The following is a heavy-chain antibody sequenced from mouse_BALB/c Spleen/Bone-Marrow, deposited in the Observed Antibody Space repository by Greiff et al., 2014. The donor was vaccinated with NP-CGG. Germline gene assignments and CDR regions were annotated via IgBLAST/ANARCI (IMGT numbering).Heavy chain of an antibody. D-gene: IGHD1-1*01. Sequence: EVQLQQSGPELVKPGASMKISCKASGYSFTGYTMNWVKQSHGKSLEWIGLINPYNGGTSYNQKFKGKATLTVGKSSSTAYMELLSLTSEDSAVYYCARDYYGSSYGFAYWGQGTLVTVSA. CDR1: GYSFTGYT. V-gene: IGHV1-18*01. CDR2: INPYNGGT. J-gene: IGHJ3*01. CDR3: ARDYYGSSYGFAY.